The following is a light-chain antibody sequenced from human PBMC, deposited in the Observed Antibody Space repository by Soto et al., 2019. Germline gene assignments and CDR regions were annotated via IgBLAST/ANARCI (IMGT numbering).Light chain of an antibody. CDR1: QSVSSS. V-gene: IGKV3-11*01. Sequence: EIVLTQSPATLSLSPGERATLSCRASQSVSSSLAWYQQKFGQAPRLLIYDASNRATGIPARFSGSGSGTDFTLTISSLEPEDFAVYYCQQYNNWPRTFGQGTKVDI. CDR3: QQYNNWPRT. CDR2: DAS. J-gene: IGKJ1*01.